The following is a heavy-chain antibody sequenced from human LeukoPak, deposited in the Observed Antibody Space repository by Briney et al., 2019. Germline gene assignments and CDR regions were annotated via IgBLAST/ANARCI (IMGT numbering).Heavy chain of an antibody. CDR1: RFTFSSYG. D-gene: IGHD2-2*01. CDR3: AKVAVPAAIYYYYGMDV. CDR2: ISYDGSNK. J-gene: IGHJ6*02. V-gene: IGHV3-30*18. Sequence: PGRSLRLSCAASRFTFSSYGMHWVRQAPGKGLEWVAVISYDGSNKYYADSVKGRFTISRDNSKNTLYLQMNSLRAEDTAVYYCAKVAVPAAIYYYYGMDVWGQGTTVTVSS.